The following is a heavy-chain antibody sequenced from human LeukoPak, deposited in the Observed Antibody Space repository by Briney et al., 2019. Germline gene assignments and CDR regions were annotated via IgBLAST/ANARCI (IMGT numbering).Heavy chain of an antibody. CDR3: AKALTLGSSSAFDP. D-gene: IGHD6-13*01. J-gene: IGHJ5*02. CDR1: GFTFSSYG. V-gene: IGHV3-30*18. CDR2: ISYDGSNK. Sequence: GGSLRLSCAASGFTFSSYGMHWVRQAPGKGLEWVAVISYDGSNKYYADSVKGRFTISRDNSKNTLYLQMNSLRAEDTALYYCAKALTLGSSSAFDPWGQGTLVTVSS.